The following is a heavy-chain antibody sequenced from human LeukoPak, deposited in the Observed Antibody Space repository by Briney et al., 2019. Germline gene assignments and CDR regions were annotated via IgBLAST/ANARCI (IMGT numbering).Heavy chain of an antibody. Sequence: ASVKVSCKASGYTFTSYGISWVRQAPGQGLEWMGWISANNGNTNYAQKLQGRGTITTDTSTSPDHMELRSLRSDDTGVYYCARVKVVVVTAIDAFDIWGQGTLVTVSS. CDR3: ARVKVVVVTAIDAFDI. CDR2: ISANNGNT. V-gene: IGHV1-18*01. D-gene: IGHD2-21*02. CDR1: GYTFTSYG. J-gene: IGHJ3*02.